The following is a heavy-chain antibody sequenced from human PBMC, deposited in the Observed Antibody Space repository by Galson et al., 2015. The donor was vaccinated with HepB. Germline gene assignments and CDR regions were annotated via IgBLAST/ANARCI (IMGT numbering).Heavy chain of an antibody. CDR3: ARDRIIYDFWTPARLFDY. J-gene: IGHJ4*02. CDR2: ISAYNGNT. V-gene: IGHV1-18*04. D-gene: IGHD3-3*01. Sequence: SVKVSCKASGYTFTSYGISWVRQAPGQGLEWMGWISAYNGNTNYAQKLQGRVTMTTDTSTSTAYMELRSLRSDDTAVYYCARDRIIYDFWTPARLFDYWGQGTLFTVSS. CDR1: GYTFTSYG.